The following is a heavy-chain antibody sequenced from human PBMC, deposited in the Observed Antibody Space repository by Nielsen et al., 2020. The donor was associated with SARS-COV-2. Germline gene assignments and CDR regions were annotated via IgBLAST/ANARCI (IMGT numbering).Heavy chain of an antibody. D-gene: IGHD4-17*01. V-gene: IGHV3-30*03. CDR2: ISYDGSNK. Sequence: GESLKISCAASGFTFSSYGMHWVRQAPGKGLEWVAVISYDGSNKYYADSVKGRFTISRDNSKNTLYLQMNSLRAEDTAVYYCARDFDYGDYDGYWGQGTLVTVSS. CDR3: ARDFDYGDYDGY. CDR1: GFTFSSYG. J-gene: IGHJ4*02.